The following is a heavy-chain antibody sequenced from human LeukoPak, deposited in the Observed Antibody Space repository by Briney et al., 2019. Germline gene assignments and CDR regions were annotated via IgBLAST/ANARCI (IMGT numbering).Heavy chain of an antibody. CDR3: AKNKLMVRGVTPYYYYGMDV. V-gene: IGHV3-23*01. D-gene: IGHD3-10*01. CDR2: ISGSXGST. Sequence: XXXVXXAXXXXXXWVSAISGSXGSTYYADSVKGRFTISRDNSKDTLYLQMNSLRAEDTAVYYCAKNKLMVRGVTPYYYYGMDVWGQGTTVTVSS. J-gene: IGHJ6*02.